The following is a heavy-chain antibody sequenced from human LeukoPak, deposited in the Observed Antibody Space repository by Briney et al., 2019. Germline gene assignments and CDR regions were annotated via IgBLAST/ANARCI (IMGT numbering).Heavy chain of an antibody. CDR2: ISGGGGST. Sequence: GGSLRLSCAASGFTFSSYAMSWVRQAPGKGLEWVSAISGGGGSTYYADSVKGRFTISRDNSKNTLYLQMNSLRAEDTAVYYCAKERGIVVVPAAADYWGQGTLVTVSS. CDR3: AKERGIVVVPAAADY. J-gene: IGHJ4*02. CDR1: GFTFSSYA. V-gene: IGHV3-23*01. D-gene: IGHD2-2*01.